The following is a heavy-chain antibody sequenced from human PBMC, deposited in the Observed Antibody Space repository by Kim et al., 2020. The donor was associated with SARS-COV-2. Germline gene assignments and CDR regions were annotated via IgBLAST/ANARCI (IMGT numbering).Heavy chain of an antibody. V-gene: IGHV4-4*09. CDR3: ARCRYRGGDSCYYFDY. D-gene: IGHD2-15*01. J-gene: IGHJ4*02. Sequence: SLKSRVTISVDTSKNQFSLKLSSVTAADTAVYYCARCRYRGGDSCYYFDYWGQGTLVTVSS.